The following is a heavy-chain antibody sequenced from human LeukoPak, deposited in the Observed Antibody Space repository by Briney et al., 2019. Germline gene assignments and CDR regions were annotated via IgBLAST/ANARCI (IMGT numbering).Heavy chain of an antibody. CDR1: GFTLSSYA. CDR2: ISGRGIST. D-gene: IGHD3-3*01. CDR3: AKSPLDYYDFWSGYYKDYYYYMDV. J-gene: IGHJ6*03. V-gene: IGHV3-23*01. Sequence: GGPLRLSCEASGFTLSSYAMTWVRQASGEGLEWVSAISGRGISTYYADSVKGRFTISRDNSRNTLYLQMNSLRAEDTAVYYCAKSPLDYYDFWSGYYKDYYYYMDVWGKGTTVTVSS.